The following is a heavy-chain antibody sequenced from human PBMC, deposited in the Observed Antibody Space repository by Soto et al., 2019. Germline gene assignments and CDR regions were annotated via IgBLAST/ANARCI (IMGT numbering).Heavy chain of an antibody. J-gene: IGHJ3*02. D-gene: IGHD1-26*01. Sequence: GASVKVSCKASGGTFISYAISWVRQAPGQGLEWKGGIIPIFGTANFAQKFQGRVTITADESTSTAYMELSSLRSEDTAVYYCASGFPLKAVSLVGATYMRPIDIWGQGTMVTVSS. CDR1: GGTFISYA. CDR2: IIPIFGTA. V-gene: IGHV1-69*13. CDR3: ASGFPLKAVSLVGATYMRPIDI.